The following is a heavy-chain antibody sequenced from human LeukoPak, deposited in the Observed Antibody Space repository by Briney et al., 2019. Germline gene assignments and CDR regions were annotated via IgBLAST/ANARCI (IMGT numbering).Heavy chain of an antibody. CDR1: GFTFRSYE. CDR3: ARANYYDISGYDY. Sequence: GGSLRLSCAASGFTFRSYEMNWGRQAPGKGLEWVSYITSSGNTIYYADSVKGRFTISRDNAKNSLYLQMNSLRAEDTAVYYCARANYYDISGYDYWGQGTLVTVSS. CDR2: ITSSGNTI. J-gene: IGHJ4*02. V-gene: IGHV3-48*03. D-gene: IGHD3-22*01.